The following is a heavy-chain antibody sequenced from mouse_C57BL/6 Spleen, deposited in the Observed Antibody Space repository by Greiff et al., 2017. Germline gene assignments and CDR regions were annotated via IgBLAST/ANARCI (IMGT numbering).Heavy chain of an antibody. V-gene: IGHV2-6-1*01. CDR1: GFSLTSYC. Sequence: VQLKESGPGLVAPSQSLSITCTVSGFSLTSYCVHWVRQPPGKGLEWLVVIWSDGSTTYNSALKSRLSISKDNSKSQVFLKMNSLQTDDTAMYYCARHEYYGSREGYYYAMDYWGQGTSVTVSS. D-gene: IGHD1-1*01. CDR3: ARHEYYGSREGYYYAMDY. CDR2: IWSDGST. J-gene: IGHJ4*01.